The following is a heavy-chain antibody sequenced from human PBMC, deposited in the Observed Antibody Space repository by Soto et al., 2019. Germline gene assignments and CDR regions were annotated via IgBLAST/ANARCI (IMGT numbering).Heavy chain of an antibody. CDR2: INPSGGST. J-gene: IGHJ3*02. V-gene: IGHV1-46*01. CDR3: AREEYYYDSSGYYPLDAFDI. Sequence: ASVKVSCKASGYTFTSYYMHWVRQAPGQGLEWMGIINPSGGSTSYAQKFQGRVTMTRDTSMSTVYMELSSLRSEDTAVYYCAREEYYYDSSGYYPLDAFDIWGQGTMVTVS. D-gene: IGHD3-22*01. CDR1: GYTFTSYY.